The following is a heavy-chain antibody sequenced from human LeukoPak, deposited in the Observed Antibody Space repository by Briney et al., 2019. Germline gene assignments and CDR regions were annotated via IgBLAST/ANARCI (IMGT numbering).Heavy chain of an antibody. V-gene: IGHV3-48*01. D-gene: IGHD3-3*02. CDR3: VRASIQSSLDF. CDR2: IGSSSSTI. J-gene: IGHJ4*02. Sequence: PGGSLRLSCAASGFTFSNNGMNWVRQAPGKGLEWVSYIGSSSSTIYSADSVKGRFTISRDNAKNSLCLEMNSLRADDTAVYYCVRASIQSSLDFWGQGTLVTVSS. CDR1: GFTFSNNG.